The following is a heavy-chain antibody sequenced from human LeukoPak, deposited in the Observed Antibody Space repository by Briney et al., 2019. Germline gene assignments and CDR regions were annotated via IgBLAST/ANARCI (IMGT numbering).Heavy chain of an antibody. V-gene: IGHV3-48*01. CDR3: ARERWGYSNWAHAFDI. CDR2: ISSSSSKI. D-gene: IGHD6-13*01. J-gene: IGHJ3*02. Sequence: GGSLRLSCAASGFTFSDYSMNWVRQAPGKGLEWVSYISSSSSKIYYADSVKGRFTISRDNAKNSLYLQMNSLRAEDTAVYYCARERWGYSNWAHAFDIWGQGTMVTVSS. CDR1: GFTFSDYS.